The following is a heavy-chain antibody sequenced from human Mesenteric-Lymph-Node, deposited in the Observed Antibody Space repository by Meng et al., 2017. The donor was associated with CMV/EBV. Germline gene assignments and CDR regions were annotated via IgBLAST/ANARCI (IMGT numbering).Heavy chain of an antibody. Sequence: ASVKVSCKASGYTFTGYYMHWVRQAPGQGLEWMGWINPNSGGTNYAQKFQGRVTMTRDTSISTAYMELSRLRSDDTAVYYCARDDARYNWNDVYHYWGQGTLVTVSS. V-gene: IGHV1-2*02. J-gene: IGHJ4*02. CDR2: INPNSGGT. CDR3: ARDDARYNWNDVYHY. CDR1: GYTFTGYY. D-gene: IGHD1-1*01.